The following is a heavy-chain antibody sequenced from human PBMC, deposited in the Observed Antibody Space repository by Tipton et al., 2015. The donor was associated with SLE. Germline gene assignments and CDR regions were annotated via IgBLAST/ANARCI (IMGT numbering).Heavy chain of an antibody. V-gene: IGHV3-48*03. J-gene: IGHJ2*01. CDR1: GFTFSSYE. Sequence: SLRLSCAASGFTFSSYEMNWVRQAPGKGLEWVSYISSSGSTIYYADSMKGRFTISRDNAKNSLYLQMNSLRAEDTAVYYCARDNRRATIFGVVIPHWYFDLWGRGTLVTVSS. CDR2: ISSSGSTI. CDR3: ARDNRRATIFGVVIPHWYFDL. D-gene: IGHD3-3*01.